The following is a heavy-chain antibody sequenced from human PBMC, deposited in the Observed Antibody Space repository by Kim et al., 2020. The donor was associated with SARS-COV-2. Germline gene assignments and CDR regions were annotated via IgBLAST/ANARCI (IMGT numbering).Heavy chain of an antibody. CDR3: AREGAYGNSWYAVTS. D-gene: IGHD6-13*01. Sequence: GGSLRLSCAASGFTFNNFWMTWVRQAPGKGLEWVANIKQDGSEKYYVDSVKGRFTISRDNAENSLFLQLNSLRVDDTAVYYCAREGAYGNSWYAVTSWGPGTVVTVTS. V-gene: IGHV3-7*01. CDR2: IKQDGSEK. CDR1: GFTFNNFW. J-gene: IGHJ5*02.